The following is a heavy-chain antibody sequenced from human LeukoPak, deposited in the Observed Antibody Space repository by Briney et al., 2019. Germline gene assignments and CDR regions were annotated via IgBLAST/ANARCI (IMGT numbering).Heavy chain of an antibody. CDR2: ISGSGGST. CDR3: AKGNSYGYFYYYYMDV. CDR1: GFTFSSYG. J-gene: IGHJ6*03. Sequence: GGSLRLSGAASGFTFSSYGMSWVRQAPGKGLEWVSAISGSGGSTYYADSVKGRFTISRDNSKNTLYLQMNSLRAEDTAVYYCAKGNSYGYFYYYYMDVWGKGTTVTVSS. D-gene: IGHD5-18*01. V-gene: IGHV3-23*01.